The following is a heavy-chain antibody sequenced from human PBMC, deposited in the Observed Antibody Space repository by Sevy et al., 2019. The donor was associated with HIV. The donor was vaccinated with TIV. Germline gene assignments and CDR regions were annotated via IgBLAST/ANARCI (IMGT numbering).Heavy chain of an antibody. J-gene: IGHJ4*02. Sequence: GGSLRLSCAASGFTFGGYVMHWVRQAPGKGLEWVSLISFDGSNKDYADSVKGRFTISRDNSKNTLYLQMNSLRAEDTAMYYCTREGQGYSSSSGYWGQGTLVTVSS. D-gene: IGHD6-6*01. CDR1: GFTFGGYV. V-gene: IGHV3-30*03. CDR3: TREGQGYSSSSGY. CDR2: ISFDGSNK.